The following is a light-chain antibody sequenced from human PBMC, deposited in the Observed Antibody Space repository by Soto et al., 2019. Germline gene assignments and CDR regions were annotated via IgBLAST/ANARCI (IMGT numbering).Light chain of an antibody. CDR3: QQRSNCPFP. V-gene: IGKV3-11*01. Sequence: EIVLTQSPATLSLSPGERATLSCRASQRVSSYLAWYQQKPGQAPRLLIHDASNRATGIPARFSGSGSGTDFTRTISSLEPEDFAVYYCQQRSNCPFPLAGGTKVDIK. CDR1: QRVSSY. J-gene: IGKJ4*01. CDR2: DAS.